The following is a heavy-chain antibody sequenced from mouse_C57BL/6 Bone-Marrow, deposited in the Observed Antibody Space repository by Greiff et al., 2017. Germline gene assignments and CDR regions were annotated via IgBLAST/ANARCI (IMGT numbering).Heavy chain of an antibody. D-gene: IGHD1-1*01. CDR1: GYTFTSYW. V-gene: IGHV1-69*01. CDR2: IDTSDSYT. Sequence: VQLQQPGAELVMPGASVKLSCKASGYTFTSYWMHWVKQRPGQGLEWIGVIDTSDSYTNYNQKFKGKSTLTVDKSSSTAYMQLSSLTSEDAAVYYCARSLYYGSSYNYWGQGTTLTVSA. CDR3: ARSLYYGSSYNY. J-gene: IGHJ2*01.